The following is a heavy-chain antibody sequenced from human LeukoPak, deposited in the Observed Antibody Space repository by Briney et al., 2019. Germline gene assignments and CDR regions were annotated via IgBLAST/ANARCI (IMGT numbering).Heavy chain of an antibody. Sequence: SETLSLTCTVSGGSISSSSYYWGWIRQPPGKGLEWIGSIYYSGSTYYNPSLKSRVTISVDTSKNQFSLKLSFVTAADTAVYYCSGGSSYNWFDPWGQGTLVTVSS. D-gene: IGHD2-15*01. CDR3: SGGSSYNWFDP. V-gene: IGHV4-39*07. CDR2: IYYSGST. CDR1: GGSISSSSYY. J-gene: IGHJ5*02.